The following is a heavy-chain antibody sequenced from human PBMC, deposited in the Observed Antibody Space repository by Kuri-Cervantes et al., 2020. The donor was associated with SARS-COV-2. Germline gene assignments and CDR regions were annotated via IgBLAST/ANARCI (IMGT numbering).Heavy chain of an antibody. CDR2: ISWDGGST. CDR1: GFTFDDYA. CDR3: AKDRDLVLDY. V-gene: IGHV3-43D*03. Sequence: GEPLKISCAASGFTFDDYAMHWVRQAPGKGLEWVSLISWDGGSTYYADSVKGRFTISRDNSKNSLYLQMNSLRAEDTALYYCAKDRDLVLDYWGQGTLVTVSS. J-gene: IGHJ4*02. D-gene: IGHD2-8*02.